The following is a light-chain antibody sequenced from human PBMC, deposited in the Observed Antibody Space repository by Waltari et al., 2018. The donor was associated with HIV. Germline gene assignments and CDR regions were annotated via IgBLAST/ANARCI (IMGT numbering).Light chain of an antibody. CDR3: ATWDDSLNGVV. J-gene: IGLJ2*01. CDR2: SNN. CDR1: SSNIGSNT. V-gene: IGLV1-44*01. Sequence: QSVLTQPPSASGTPGQRVTISCSGSSSNIGSNTVNWYQHLPGTAPKVLIYSNNRRPSEVPDRFSGSKSGTSVSLAISGLHSEDEADYYCATWDDSLNGVVFGGGTKLTV.